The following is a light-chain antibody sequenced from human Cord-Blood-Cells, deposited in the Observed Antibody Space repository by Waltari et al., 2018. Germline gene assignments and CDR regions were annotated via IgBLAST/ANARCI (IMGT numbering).Light chain of an antibody. CDR1: ISDVGRSNL. J-gene: IGLJ3*02. V-gene: IGLV2-23*01. CDR2: EGS. CDR3: CSYAGSSTWV. Sequence: QSALTQPASVSGPPVQSITIPCTGTISDVGRSNLVSWYQQHPGKAPNLMIYEGSKRPSGVSNRFSGSKSGNTASLTISGLQAEDEADYYCCSYAGSSTWVFGGGTKLTVL.